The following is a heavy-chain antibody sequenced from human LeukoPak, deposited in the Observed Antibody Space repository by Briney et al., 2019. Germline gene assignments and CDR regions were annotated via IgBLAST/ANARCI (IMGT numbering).Heavy chain of an antibody. Sequence: ASVKVSCKASGYTFTSYGISWVRQAPGQGLEWMGGFDPEDGETIYAQKFQGRVTMTEDTSTDTAYMELSSLRSEDTAVYYCATGKWELIYWGQGTLVTVSS. V-gene: IGHV1-24*01. J-gene: IGHJ4*02. CDR1: GYTFTSYG. CDR3: ATGKWELIY. CDR2: FDPEDGET. D-gene: IGHD1-26*01.